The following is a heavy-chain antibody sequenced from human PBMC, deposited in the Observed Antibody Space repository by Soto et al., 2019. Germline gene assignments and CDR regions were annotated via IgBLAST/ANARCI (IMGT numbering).Heavy chain of an antibody. D-gene: IGHD2-15*01. Sequence: EVQLLESGGDLVQPGGSLRLSCAASGFTFSSYAMSWVRQAPGKGLEWVSTISGSGAGTYYSDSVKGRFTISRDNSKNTLYLQMNSLRAEDTAVYYCANLLPRAFDIWGQGTMVTVSS. J-gene: IGHJ3*02. CDR3: ANLLPRAFDI. CDR1: GFTFSSYA. V-gene: IGHV3-23*01. CDR2: ISGSGAGT.